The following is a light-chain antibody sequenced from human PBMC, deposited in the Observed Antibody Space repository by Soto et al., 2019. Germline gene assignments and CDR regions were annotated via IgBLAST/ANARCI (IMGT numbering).Light chain of an antibody. CDR2: GAS. Sequence: EIVLTQSPGTLSLSPGERATLSCRASQSVSSSYLAWYQQKPGQAPRLLIYGASSRATGMPDRCSGSGSGTDFTRSISRLEPEDFAVYYCQQYGRTFGQGTKVEIK. CDR1: QSVSSSY. V-gene: IGKV3-20*01. J-gene: IGKJ1*01. CDR3: QQYGRT.